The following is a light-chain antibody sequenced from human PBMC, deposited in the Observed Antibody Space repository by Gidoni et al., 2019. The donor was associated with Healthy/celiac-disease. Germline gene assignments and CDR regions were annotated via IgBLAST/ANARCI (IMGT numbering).Light chain of an antibody. Sequence: EIVLTQSPATLSLSPGERATLSCRASQSVSSYLAWYQQKPGQAPRLLIYDASNRATGIPARFSGSGSGTDFTLTISSLEPEDFAVYYCQQRSNWQGLTFXGXTKVEIK. CDR2: DAS. J-gene: IGKJ4*01. CDR1: QSVSSY. V-gene: IGKV3-11*01. CDR3: QQRSNWQGLT.